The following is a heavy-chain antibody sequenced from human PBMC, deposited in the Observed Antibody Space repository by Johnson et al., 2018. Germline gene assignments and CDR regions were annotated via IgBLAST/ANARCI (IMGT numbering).Heavy chain of an antibody. J-gene: IGHJ1*01. CDR1: GFTFSSYA. D-gene: IGHD4-17*01. V-gene: IGHV3-30-3*01. Sequence: QVQLVQSGGRVVQPGRSLRLSCSASGFTFSSYAMHWVRQAPGKGLEWVAVISDDGSNKFYAESVKGRFTISRYNSKYTVYLQMHSLKAEDTAVFYCARAQGGDYLAEYFQHWGQGTLVTVSS. CDR3: ARAQGGDYLAEYFQH. CDR2: ISDDGSNK.